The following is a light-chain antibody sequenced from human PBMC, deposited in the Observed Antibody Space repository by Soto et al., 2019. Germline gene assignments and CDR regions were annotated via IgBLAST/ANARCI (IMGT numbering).Light chain of an antibody. CDR2: EVN. J-gene: IGLJ3*02. CDR1: GSDVGDSSH. Sequence: QSALTQPRSVSGSPGQSVTISCTATGSDVGDSSHVSWYQLHPGKAPKLMIYEVNNRPSGVPDRFSGSKSGSTASLTISGLQPEDEAEYYCCLSPGSLTWLFGGRTKLTVL. CDR3: CLSPGSLTWL. V-gene: IGLV2-11*01.